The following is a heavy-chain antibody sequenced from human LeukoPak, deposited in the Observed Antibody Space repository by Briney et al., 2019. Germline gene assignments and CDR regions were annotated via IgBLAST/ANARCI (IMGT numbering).Heavy chain of an antibody. Sequence: SVKVSCKASGGTFSSYAISWVRQAPGQGLEWMGGIIPIFGTANYAQKFQGRVTITADESTSTAYMELSSLRSEDTAVYYCARRRRLRDTYYYYYGMDVWGQGTTVTVSS. CDR2: IIPIFGTA. V-gene: IGHV1-69*13. CDR3: ARRRRLRDTYYYYYGMDV. J-gene: IGHJ6*02. D-gene: IGHD3-3*01. CDR1: GGTFSSYA.